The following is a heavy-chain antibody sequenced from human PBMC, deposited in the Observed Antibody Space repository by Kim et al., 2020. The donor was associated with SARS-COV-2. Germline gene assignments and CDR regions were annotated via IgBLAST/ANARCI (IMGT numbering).Heavy chain of an antibody. V-gene: IGHV4-59*11. D-gene: IGHD3-16*01. CDR2: IYYSGST. J-gene: IGHJ6*02. CDR3: ARDRPQSLRGGGRDV. Sequence: SETLSLTCTVSGGSISSHYWSWIRQPPGKGLEWIGYIYYSGSTNYNPSLKSRVTISVDTSKTQFSLTLSSVTAADTAVYYCARDRPQSLRGGGRDVWGQGTTVTVSS. CDR1: GGSISSHY.